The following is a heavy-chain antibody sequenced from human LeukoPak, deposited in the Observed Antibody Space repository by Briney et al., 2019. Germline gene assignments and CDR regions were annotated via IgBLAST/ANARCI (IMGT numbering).Heavy chain of an antibody. CDR3: ASSLGGIFDY. D-gene: IGHD3-16*01. CDR1: GFTVSSNY. CDR2: IYSGGST. V-gene: IGHV3-66*02. Sequence: GRSLRLSCAASGFTVSSNYMSWVRQAPGKGLEWVSVIYSGGSTYYADSVKGRFTISKDNSKNALYLQMNSLRAEDTAVYYCASSLGGIFDYWGQGTLVTVSS. J-gene: IGHJ4*02.